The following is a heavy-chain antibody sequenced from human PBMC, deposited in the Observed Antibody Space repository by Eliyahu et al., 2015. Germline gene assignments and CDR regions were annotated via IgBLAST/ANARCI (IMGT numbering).Heavy chain of an antibody. V-gene: IGHV3-23*01. CDR1: GFTFSSYA. CDR2: ISGSGGST. CDR3: ALSKGAEVTAILNNWYFDL. D-gene: IGHD2-21*02. Sequence: EVQLLESGGGLVQPGGSLRLSCAASGFTFSSYAMXWVRQAPGKGLEWVSAISGSGGSTYYADSVKGRFTISRDNSKNTLYLQMNSLRAEDTAVYYCALSKGAEVTAILNNWYFDLWGRGTLVTVSS. J-gene: IGHJ2*01.